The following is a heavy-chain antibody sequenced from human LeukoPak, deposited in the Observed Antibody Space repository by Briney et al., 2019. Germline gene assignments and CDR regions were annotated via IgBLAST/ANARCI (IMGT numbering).Heavy chain of an antibody. CDR1: GGSISSYY. Sequence: SETLSLTCTVSGGSISSYYWSWIRQPPGKGLEWIGYIYYTGSTNYNPSLKSRVTISADMSKNQFSLKLTSVTAADTAVYYCAKDRGHYSDSTGYYHYWFDPWGQGTLVTVSS. CDR2: IYYTGST. V-gene: IGHV4-59*01. D-gene: IGHD3-22*01. CDR3: AKDRGHYSDSTGYYHYWFDP. J-gene: IGHJ5*02.